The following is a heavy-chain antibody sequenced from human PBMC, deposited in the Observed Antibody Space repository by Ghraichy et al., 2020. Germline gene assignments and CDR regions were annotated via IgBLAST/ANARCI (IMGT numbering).Heavy chain of an antibody. D-gene: IGHD3-22*01. J-gene: IGHJ3*02. V-gene: IGHV3-33*01. CDR1: GFTFSSYG. CDR2: IWYDGSNK. CDR3: ARASPYDEEGNDAFDI. Sequence: SCAASGFTFSSYGMHWVRQAPGKGLEWVAVIWYDGSNKYYADSVKGRFTISRDNSKNTLYLQMNSLRAEYTAVYYCARASPYDEEGNDAFDIWGQGTMVTVSS.